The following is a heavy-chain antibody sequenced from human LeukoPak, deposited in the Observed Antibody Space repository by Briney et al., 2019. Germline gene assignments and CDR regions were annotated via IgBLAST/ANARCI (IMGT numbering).Heavy chain of an antibody. J-gene: IGHJ4*02. CDR3: ARGRRNSYGREGPFDY. CDR1: GGSISSYY. D-gene: IGHD5-18*01. V-gene: IGHV4-59*12. CDR2: IYYSGST. Sequence: PSETLSLTCTVSGGSISSYYWSWIRQPPGKGRERIGYIYYSGSTNYNPSPKSRVTISVDTSKNQFSLKLSSVTAADTAVYYCARGRRNSYGREGPFDYWGQGTLVTVSS.